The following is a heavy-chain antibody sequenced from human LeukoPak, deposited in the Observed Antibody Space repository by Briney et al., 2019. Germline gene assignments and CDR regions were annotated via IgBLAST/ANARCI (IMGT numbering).Heavy chain of an antibody. CDR1: GYSFTSYW. Sequence: GESLKISRKGSGYSFTSYWIGWVRQMPGKGLEWMGILYPGDSDTRYSPSFQGQVTISADKSISTAYLQWSSLKASDTAMYYCARQILYSSSWYYWFDPWGQGTLVTVSS. J-gene: IGHJ5*02. CDR2: LYPGDSDT. V-gene: IGHV5-51*01. CDR3: ARQILYSSSWYYWFDP. D-gene: IGHD6-13*01.